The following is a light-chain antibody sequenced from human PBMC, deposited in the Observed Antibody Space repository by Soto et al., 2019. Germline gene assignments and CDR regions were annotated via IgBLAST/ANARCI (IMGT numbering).Light chain of an antibody. CDR3: CSYAGSYTYYV. V-gene: IGLV2-11*01. J-gene: IGLJ1*01. CDR2: DVS. CDR1: SSDVGGYNY. Sequence: QSVLTQPRSVSGSPGQSVTISRTGTSSDVGGYNYVCWYQQHPGKAPKLMIYDVSKRPSGVPDRFSGSKSGNTASLTISGLQAEDEADYYCCSYAGSYTYYVFGTGTKLTVL.